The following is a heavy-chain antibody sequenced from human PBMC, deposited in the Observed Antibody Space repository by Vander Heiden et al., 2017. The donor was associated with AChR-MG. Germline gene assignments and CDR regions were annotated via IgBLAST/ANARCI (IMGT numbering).Heavy chain of an antibody. J-gene: IGHJ4*02. CDR3: ARVSDSSGYWDY. Sequence: QVQLVQSGAEVKKPGASVTVSCKASGYPFTSYHMHWVRQAPGQGLEWMGIINPSGGSTSYAQKFQGRVTMTRDTSTSTVYMELSSLRSEDTAVYYCARVSDSSGYWDYWGQGTLVTVSS. V-gene: IGHV1-46*01. D-gene: IGHD3-22*01. CDR1: GYPFTSYH. CDR2: INPSGGST.